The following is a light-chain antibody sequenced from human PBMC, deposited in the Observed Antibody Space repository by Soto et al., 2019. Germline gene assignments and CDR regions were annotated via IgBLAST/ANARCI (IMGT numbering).Light chain of an antibody. V-gene: IGKV3-15*01. CDR1: QSISSN. Sequence: EIVMTQSPATVSVSPGERATLSCRASQSISSNLGWYHQKPGQAPRLLIYGASTRATGIPARFSGSGSGTEFTLSNNGLQSEDFAVYYCQQYNYWPPLTFGGGTKVESK. CDR3: QQYNYWPPLT. CDR2: GAS. J-gene: IGKJ4*01.